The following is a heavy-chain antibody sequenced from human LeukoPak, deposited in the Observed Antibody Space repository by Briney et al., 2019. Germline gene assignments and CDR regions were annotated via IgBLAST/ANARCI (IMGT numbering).Heavy chain of an antibody. V-gene: IGHV4-34*01. J-gene: IGHJ3*02. D-gene: IGHD1-26*01. Sequence: KPSETLSLTCAVYGGSFSGYYWSWIRQPPGKGLEWIGEINHSGSTNYNPSLKSRVTISVDTSKNQFSLKLNSVTAADTAVYYCATPYSGGYHGLDIWGQGTMVTVSS. CDR2: INHSGST. CDR3: ATPYSGGYHGLDI. CDR1: GGSFSGYY.